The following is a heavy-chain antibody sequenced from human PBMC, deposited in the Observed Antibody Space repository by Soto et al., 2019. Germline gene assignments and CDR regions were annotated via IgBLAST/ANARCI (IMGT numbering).Heavy chain of an antibody. Sequence: SETLSLTCTVSGGSISSSSYYWGWIRQPPGKGLEWIGSIYYSGSTYYNPSLKSRVTISVDTSKNQFSLKLSSVTAADTAVYYCARLSIAARPGYYYYYGMDVWGQGTTVTVSS. D-gene: IGHD6-6*01. J-gene: IGHJ6*02. CDR3: ARLSIAARPGYYYYYGMDV. V-gene: IGHV4-39*01. CDR1: GGSISSSSYY. CDR2: IYYSGST.